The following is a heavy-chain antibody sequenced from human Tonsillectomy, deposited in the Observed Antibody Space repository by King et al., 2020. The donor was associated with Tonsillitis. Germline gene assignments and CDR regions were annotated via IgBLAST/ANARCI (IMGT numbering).Heavy chain of an antibody. Sequence: VQLVESGAEVKKPGASVKVSCKASGYIFAGYYLHWVRQAPGQGLEWMGWINSNSGGTNYAQKFQGWVTMTRDTSISTAYMELSRLRSDDTAVYYCARVGYYDSSGYGGAFDIWGQGTMVTVSS. V-gene: IGHV1-2*04. J-gene: IGHJ3*02. CDR3: ARVGYYDSSGYGGAFDI. CDR2: INSNSGGT. D-gene: IGHD3-22*01. CDR1: GYIFAGYY.